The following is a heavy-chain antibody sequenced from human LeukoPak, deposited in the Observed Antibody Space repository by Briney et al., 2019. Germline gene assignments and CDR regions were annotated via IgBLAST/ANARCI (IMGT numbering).Heavy chain of an antibody. D-gene: IGHD1-1*01. CDR3: ARGMAEGTY. CDR1: GFTFSSVW. Sequence: GGSLRLSCAASGFTFSSVWLSWVRQAPGKGLEWVGRIKSNTDGGTTDYAPPVKGRFSISRDNAKNTLYLQMNSLRAEDTAVYYCARGMAEGTYWGQGTMVTVSS. J-gene: IGHJ3*01. V-gene: IGHV3-15*05. CDR2: IKSNTDGGTT.